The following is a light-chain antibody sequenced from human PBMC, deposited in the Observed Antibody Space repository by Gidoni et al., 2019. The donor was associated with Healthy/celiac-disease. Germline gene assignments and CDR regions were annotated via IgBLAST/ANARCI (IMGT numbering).Light chain of an antibody. J-gene: IGKJ1*01. V-gene: IGKV2-28*01. CDR3: MQALQTRWT. CDR1: QSLLVSNGYNY. CDR2: LGS. Sequence: DIVMTQSPLSLPVTPGEPASISCRSSQSLLVSNGYNYLDWYLQKPGQSPHLLIYLGSIRASGVPDRFSGSGSGTDFTLKISRVEAEDVGVYYCMQALQTRWTFGQGTKVEIK.